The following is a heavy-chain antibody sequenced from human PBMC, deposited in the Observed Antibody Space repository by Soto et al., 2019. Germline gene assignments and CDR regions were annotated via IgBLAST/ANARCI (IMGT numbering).Heavy chain of an antibody. CDR2: IYYSGST. D-gene: IGHD4-17*01. CDR3: ARVATVVTPYFDY. CDR1: GGSISSYY. V-gene: IGHV4-59*01. J-gene: IGHJ4*02. Sequence: ASETLSLTCTVSGGSISSYYWSWIRQPPGKGLEWIGYIYYSGSTNYNPSLKSRVTISVDTSKNQFSLKLSSVTAADTAVYYCARVATVVTPYFDYWGQGTLVTVSS.